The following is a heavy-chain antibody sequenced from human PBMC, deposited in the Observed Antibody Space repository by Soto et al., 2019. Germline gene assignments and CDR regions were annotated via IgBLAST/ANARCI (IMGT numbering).Heavy chain of an antibody. CDR1: GYSFTSYW. J-gene: IGHJ6*03. V-gene: IGHV5-51*01. CDR3: AIHGIAARQCYYYYMDV. CDR2: IYPGDSDT. Sequence: GESLKISCKGSGYSFTSYWIGWVRQMPGKGLEWMGIIYPGDSDTRYSPSFQGQVTISADKSISTAYLQWSSLKASDTAMYYCAIHGIAARQCYYYYMDVWGKGTTVTVSS. D-gene: IGHD6-6*01.